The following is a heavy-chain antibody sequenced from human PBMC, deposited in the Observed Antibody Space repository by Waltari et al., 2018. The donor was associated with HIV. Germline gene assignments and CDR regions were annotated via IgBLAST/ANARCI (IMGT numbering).Heavy chain of an antibody. CDR2: INNMVNT. CDR3: ARTYKRITLFEIIRELSWFDP. CDR1: GGSFDDYY. D-gene: IGHD1-7*01. Sequence: QVQLQQWGAGLLKPSETLSLTCAIYGGSFDDYYWACIRQTPEKGLEWLGDINNMVNTTYNPSLKGRVTVSIDTSKNQFSLNLRSVTAADTAVYYCARTYKRITLFEIIRELSWFDPWGQGTLVTVSS. J-gene: IGHJ5*02. V-gene: IGHV4-34*01.